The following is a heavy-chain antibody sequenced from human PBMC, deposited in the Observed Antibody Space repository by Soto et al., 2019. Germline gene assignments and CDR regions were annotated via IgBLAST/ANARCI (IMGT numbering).Heavy chain of an antibody. J-gene: IGHJ6*02. CDR3: ARTFDYYGMGV. CDR2: IYHAGSV. Sequence: SETLSLTCAVSGYSIASGYYWAWIRQSPGKGLEWIGSIYHAGSVYYNPSLNSRVAVSLDTSKNHFSLKRTSVTAADTAVYYCARTFDYYGMGVWGQGTTVTVSS. CDR1: GYSIASGYY. V-gene: IGHV4-38-2*01.